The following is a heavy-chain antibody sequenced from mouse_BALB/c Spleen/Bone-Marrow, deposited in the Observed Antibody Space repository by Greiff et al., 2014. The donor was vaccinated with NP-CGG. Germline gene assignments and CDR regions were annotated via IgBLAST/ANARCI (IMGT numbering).Heavy chain of an antibody. Sequence: EVMLVESGGGLVQPGGSLRLSCATSGFTFTDYYMSWVRQPPGKALERLGFIRNKANGYTTEYSASVKGRFTISRDNSQSILYLQMNTLRAEDSATYYCARDRNYGSSWYFDVWGAGTTVTVSS. J-gene: IGHJ1*01. V-gene: IGHV7-3*02. CDR2: IRNKANGYTT. D-gene: IGHD1-1*01. CDR3: ARDRNYGSSWYFDV. CDR1: GFTFTDYY.